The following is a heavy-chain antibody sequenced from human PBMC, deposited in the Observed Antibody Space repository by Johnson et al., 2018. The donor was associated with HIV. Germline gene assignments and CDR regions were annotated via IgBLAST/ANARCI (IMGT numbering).Heavy chain of an antibody. Sequence: QVQLVESGGGLVKPGGSLSLSCAASGFTFSDYYMSWIRQAPGKGLAWVSYISSSGSTIYYADSVQGRFTISRDNAKNSLYLQMNSLRAEDTAVYYCARGYDFWSGYYTEAFDIWGQGTMVTVSS. CDR2: ISSSGSTI. J-gene: IGHJ3*02. V-gene: IGHV3-11*04. D-gene: IGHD3-3*01. CDR3: ARGYDFWSGYYTEAFDI. CDR1: GFTFSDYY.